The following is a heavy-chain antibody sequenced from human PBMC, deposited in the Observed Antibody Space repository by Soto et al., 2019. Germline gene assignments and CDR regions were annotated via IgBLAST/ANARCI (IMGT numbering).Heavy chain of an antibody. CDR1: GFKFGDYA. J-gene: IGHJ6*02. V-gene: IGHV3-9*01. Sequence: PGGSLRLSCEASGFKFGDYAMHWVRQAPGKGLEWVSGVSWDSEIVGYADSVKGRFTISRGNAKNSLYLEMNSLRTEDTALYYCAKDRGPCSGNKCSSLYYYYGMDVWGQGTTVTVSS. CDR3: AKDRGPCSGNKCSSLYYYYGMDV. D-gene: IGHD2-15*01. CDR2: VSWDSEIV.